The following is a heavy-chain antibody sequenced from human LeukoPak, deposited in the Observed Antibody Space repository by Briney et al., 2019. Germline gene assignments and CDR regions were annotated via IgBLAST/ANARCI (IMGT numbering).Heavy chain of an antibody. CDR1: GFTFSTYA. J-gene: IGHJ5*02. D-gene: IGHD6-19*01. CDR2: ISNNGRNK. V-gene: IGHV3-30*04. CDR3: ARGIGSGWS. Sequence: GGSLRLSCAASGFTFSTYAIHWVRQAPGKGLEWVAFISNNGRNKDYADSVKGRFTISRDNSKNTLYLQMNSLRAEDTAVYYCARGIGSGWSWGQGTLVTVSS.